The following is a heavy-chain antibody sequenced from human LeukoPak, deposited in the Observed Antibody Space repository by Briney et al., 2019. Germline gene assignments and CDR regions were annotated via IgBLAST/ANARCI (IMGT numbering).Heavy chain of an antibody. CDR3: ARDTTRDNWFDP. CDR1: GYTFTGSY. D-gene: IGHD1-26*01. CDR2: INPNSGGT. J-gene: IGHJ5*02. V-gene: IGHV1-2*02. Sequence: ASVKVSCKASGYTFTGSYMHWVRQAPGQGLEWMGWINPNSGGTNYAQEFQGRVTMTRDTSISTAYMELSGLRSDDTAVYYCARDTTRDNWFDPWGQGTLVTVSS.